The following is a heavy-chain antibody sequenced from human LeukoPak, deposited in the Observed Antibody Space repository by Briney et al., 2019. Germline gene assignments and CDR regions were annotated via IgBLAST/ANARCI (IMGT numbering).Heavy chain of an antibody. CDR3: AGARPGWFDP. Sequence: PSETLSLTCTVSGGSISSYYWSWIRQPPGRGLEWIGYIYYSGSTNYNPSLNSRVTISVDTSQNQFSLKLSSVSAADTAVYYCAGARPGWFDPWGQGTLVTVSS. CDR1: GGSISSYY. V-gene: IGHV4-59*01. CDR2: IYYSGST. J-gene: IGHJ5*02.